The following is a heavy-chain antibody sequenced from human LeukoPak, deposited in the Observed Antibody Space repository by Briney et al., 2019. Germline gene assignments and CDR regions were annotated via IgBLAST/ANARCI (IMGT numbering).Heavy chain of an antibody. CDR3: ASSLGIVGY. CDR1: GGSFSDYY. J-gene: IGHJ4*02. D-gene: IGHD2-21*01. Sequence: SETLSLTCAVYGGSFSDYYWNWIRQPPGKGLEWIGEINHSGSTNYNPSLKSRVTISVDTSKNQFSLKLSSVTAADTAVYYCASSLGIVGYWGQGTLVTVSS. V-gene: IGHV4-34*01. CDR2: INHSGST.